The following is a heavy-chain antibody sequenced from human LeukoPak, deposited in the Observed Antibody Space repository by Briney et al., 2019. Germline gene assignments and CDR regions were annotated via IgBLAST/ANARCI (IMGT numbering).Heavy chain of an antibody. CDR3: ARGGHVRVYDNSYYGHY. D-gene: IGHD3-22*01. Sequence: ASVKVSCKASGYTFTSYYMYWVRQAPGQGLEWMGIINPSGGRTSYAQKFQGRVTMTRDMSTSTVYMELSSLRSEDTAVYYCARGGHVRVYDNSYYGHYWGQATLVTVSS. CDR1: GYTFTSYY. J-gene: IGHJ4*02. CDR2: INPSGGRT. V-gene: IGHV1-46*01.